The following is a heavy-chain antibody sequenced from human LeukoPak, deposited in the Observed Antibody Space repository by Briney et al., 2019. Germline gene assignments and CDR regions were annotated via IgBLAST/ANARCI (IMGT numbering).Heavy chain of an antibody. Sequence: SETLSLTCSVSGYSINSGYYWGWIRQPPGKGLEWIGSIYHSGNTYYNPSLNSRVTISVDTSKNQFSLKLSSVTAADTAVYYCARSRSGGWFLLGYFDYWGQGTLVTVSS. CDR1: GYSINSGYY. D-gene: IGHD6-19*01. V-gene: IGHV4-38-2*02. CDR2: IYHSGNT. J-gene: IGHJ4*02. CDR3: ARSRSGGWFLLGYFDY.